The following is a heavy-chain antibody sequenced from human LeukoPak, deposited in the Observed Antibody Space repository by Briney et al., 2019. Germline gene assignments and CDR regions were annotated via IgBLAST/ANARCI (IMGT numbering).Heavy chain of an antibody. CDR3: ARLDILTGYYAY. CDR2: IYYSGST. V-gene: IGHV4-39*01. J-gene: IGHJ4*02. Sequence: SETLSLTCTVSGGSISSSSYYWGWIRQPPGKGLEWIGSIYYSGSTYYNPSLKSRVTISVDTSKNQFSLKLSSVTAADTAVYYCARLDILTGYYAYWGQGTLVTVSS. D-gene: IGHD3-9*01. CDR1: GGSISSSSYY.